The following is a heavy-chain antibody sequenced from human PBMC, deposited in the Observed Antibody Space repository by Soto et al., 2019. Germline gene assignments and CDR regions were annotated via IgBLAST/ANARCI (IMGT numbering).Heavy chain of an antibody. Sequence: NPSETLSLTCTVSGGSISSYYWSWIRQPPGKGLEWIGYIYYSGSTNYNPSLKSRVTISVDTSKNQFSLKLSSVTAADTAVYYCARLPWALYYYYGMDVWGQGTTVTVSS. V-gene: IGHV4-59*01. CDR2: IYYSGST. J-gene: IGHJ6*02. CDR3: ARLPWALYYYYGMDV. CDR1: GGSISSYY.